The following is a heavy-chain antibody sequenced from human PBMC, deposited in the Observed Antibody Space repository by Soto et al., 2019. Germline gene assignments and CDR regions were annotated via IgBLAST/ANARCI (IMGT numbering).Heavy chain of an antibody. CDR1: GGTFSSYA. CDR2: IIPISGTA. J-gene: IGHJ4*02. D-gene: IGHD2-15*01. Sequence: SVKVSCKASGGTFSSYAISWVRQAPGQGLEWVGGIIPISGTANYAQKFQGRVTITADKSTSTAYMELSSLRSEDTAVYYCAINPDCSGGSCYLTFDYWGQGTLVTVSS. CDR3: AINPDCSGGSCYLTFDY. V-gene: IGHV1-69*06.